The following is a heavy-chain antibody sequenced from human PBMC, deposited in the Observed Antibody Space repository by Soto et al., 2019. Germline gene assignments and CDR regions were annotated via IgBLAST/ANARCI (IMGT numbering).Heavy chain of an antibody. D-gene: IGHD3-9*01. CDR1: GGSISSYY. CDR2: IYTSGST. Sequence: NPSETLSLTCTVSGGSISSYYWSWIRQPAGKGLEWIGRIYTSGSTNYNPSLKSRVTMSVDTSKNQFSLKLSSVTAADTAVYYCARDKRDYDILTGYYLDYWGQGTLVTVS. V-gene: IGHV4-4*07. CDR3: ARDKRDYDILTGYYLDY. J-gene: IGHJ4*02.